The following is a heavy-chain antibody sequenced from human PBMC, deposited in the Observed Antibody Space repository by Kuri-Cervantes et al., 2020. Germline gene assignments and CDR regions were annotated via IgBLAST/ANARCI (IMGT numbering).Heavy chain of an antibody. CDR3: ARGPVLIKQWLAPGTFGSGGMDV. CDR2: IWYDGSNK. Sequence: GGSLRLSCTASGFTFNSYWMHWVRQAPGKGLVWVAVIWYDGSNKYYADSVKGRFTISRDNSKNTLYLQMNSLRAEDTAVYYCARGPVLIKQWLAPGTFGSGGMDVWGQGTTVTVSS. CDR1: GFTFNSYW. D-gene: IGHD6-19*01. J-gene: IGHJ6*02. V-gene: IGHV3-33*08.